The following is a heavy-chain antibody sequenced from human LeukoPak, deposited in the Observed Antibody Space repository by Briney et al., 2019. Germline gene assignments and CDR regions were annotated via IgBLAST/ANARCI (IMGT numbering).Heavy chain of an antibody. CDR2: ISSSSSYI. D-gene: IGHD3-10*01. CDR3: AREIMVRGVSDNY. Sequence: PRGSLRLSCAASGFTFSSYSMNWVRQAPGKGLEWVSSISSSSSYIYYADSVKGRFTISRDNAKNSLYLQMNSLRAEDTAVYYCAREIMVRGVSDNYWGQGTLVTVSS. J-gene: IGHJ4*02. CDR1: GFTFSSYS. V-gene: IGHV3-21*01.